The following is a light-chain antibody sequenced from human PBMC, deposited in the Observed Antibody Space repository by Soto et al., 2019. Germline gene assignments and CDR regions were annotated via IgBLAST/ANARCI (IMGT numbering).Light chain of an antibody. CDR2: DAS. CDR3: QQYYHWPRT. CDR1: QSVTTY. J-gene: IGKJ1*01. Sequence: EIFLTQSPDTLSLSXXXXPPXXXXASQSVTTYIAWYXXRPGQXXRXXTYDASNRATGVPARFSGSGSGTDFNITISSLQSEDCEVYYCQQYYHWPRTFGQGTKVDI. V-gene: IGKV3-11*01.